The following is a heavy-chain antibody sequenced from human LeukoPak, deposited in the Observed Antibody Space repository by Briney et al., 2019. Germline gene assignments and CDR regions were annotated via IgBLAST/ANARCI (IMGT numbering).Heavy chain of an antibody. CDR3: ARGNYYDSSGYPTYYFDY. V-gene: IGHV4-59*01. CDR1: GGSISSYY. D-gene: IGHD3-22*01. CDR2: IYYSGST. Sequence: SETLSLTCTVSGGSISSYYWSWIRQPAGKGLEWIGYIYYSGSTNYNPSLKSRVTISVDTSKNQFSLKLSSVTAADTAVYYCARGNYYDSSGYPTYYFDYWGQGTLVTVSS. J-gene: IGHJ4*02.